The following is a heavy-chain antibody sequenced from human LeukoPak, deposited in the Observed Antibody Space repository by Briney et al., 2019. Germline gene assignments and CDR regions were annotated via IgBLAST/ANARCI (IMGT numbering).Heavy chain of an antibody. CDR1: GFSLSTSGMR. CDR3: ARQYSSSWYDWFDP. V-gene: IGHV2-70*04. J-gene: IGHJ5*02. D-gene: IGHD6-13*01. Sequence: VSGPTLVNPTQTLTLTCTFSGFSLSTSGMRVSWIRQPPGKALEWLARIDWDDDKFYSTSLKTRLTISKDTSKNQVVLTMTNMGPVDTATYYCARQYSSSWYDWFDPWGQGTLVTVSS. CDR2: IDWDDDK.